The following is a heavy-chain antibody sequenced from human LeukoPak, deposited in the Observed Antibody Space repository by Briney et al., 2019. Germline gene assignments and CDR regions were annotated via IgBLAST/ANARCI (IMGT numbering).Heavy chain of an antibody. Sequence: ASVKVSCKASGYNFISYYMHWVRQAPGQGLEWMGIINPSGGSTSYAQKFQDRVTMTRDTSTSTGYMELSSLKSEDTAVYYCAREDVVLVDAVRYYYYGMDVWGQGTTVTVSS. CDR2: INPSGGST. V-gene: IGHV1-46*01. J-gene: IGHJ6*02. D-gene: IGHD2-8*01. CDR1: GYNFISYY. CDR3: AREDVVLVDAVRYYYYGMDV.